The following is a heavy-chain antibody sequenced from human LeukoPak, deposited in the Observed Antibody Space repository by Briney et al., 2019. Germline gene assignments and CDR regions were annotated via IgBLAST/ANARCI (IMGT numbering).Heavy chain of an antibody. D-gene: IGHD2-2*01. V-gene: IGHV3-33*01. Sequence: PGGSLRLSCAASGFTFSSYGMHWVRQAPGKGLEWVAVIWYDGSNKYYADSVKGRFTISRDNSKNTLYLQMNSLRAEDTAVYYCARSPHGVVPAASHNRYYYYMDVWGKGTTVTVSS. CDR2: IWYDGSNK. CDR3: ARSPHGVVPAASHNRYYYYMDV. CDR1: GFTFSSYG. J-gene: IGHJ6*03.